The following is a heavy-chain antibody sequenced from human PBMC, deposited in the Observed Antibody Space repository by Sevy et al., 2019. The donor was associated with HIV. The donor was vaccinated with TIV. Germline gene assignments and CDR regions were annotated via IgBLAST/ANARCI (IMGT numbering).Heavy chain of an antibody. CDR1: GGSFSGYY. J-gene: IGHJ1*01. CDR3: ARGRWLTLFQH. D-gene: IGHD3-9*01. CDR2: INHSGST. Sequence: SETLSLTFAVYGGSFSGYYWSWIRQPPGKGLEWIGEINHSGSTNYNPSLKSRVTISVDTSKNQFSLKLSSVTAADTAVYYCARGRWLTLFQHWGQGTLVTVSS. V-gene: IGHV4-34*01.